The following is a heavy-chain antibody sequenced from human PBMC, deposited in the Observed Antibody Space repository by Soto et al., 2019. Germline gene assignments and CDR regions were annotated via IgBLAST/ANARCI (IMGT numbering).Heavy chain of an antibody. CDR3: ARRLLLWFGELLLDWFDP. CDR1: GGSISSSSYY. D-gene: IGHD3-10*01. Sequence: SETLSLTCTVSGGSISSSSYYWGWIRQPPGKGLEWIGSIYYSGSTYYNPSLKSRVTISVDTSKNQFSLKLSSVTAADTAVYYCARRLLLWFGELLLDWFDPWGQGTLVT. V-gene: IGHV4-39*01. J-gene: IGHJ5*02. CDR2: IYYSGST.